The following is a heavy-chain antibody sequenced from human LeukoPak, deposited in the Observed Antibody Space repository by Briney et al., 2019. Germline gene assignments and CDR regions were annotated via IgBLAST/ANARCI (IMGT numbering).Heavy chain of an antibody. CDR3: AKAYEGSGYLPFDY. Sequence: GGSLRLSCAVSGFTFSSHAMSWVRQAPGKGLEWVSSLSGSGAYTHNADSVKGRFTISRDISKNTLYLQMNSLRAEDTAVYFCAKAYEGSGYLPFDYWGQGTLVSVSS. CDR1: GFTFSSHA. CDR2: LSGSGAYT. J-gene: IGHJ4*02. D-gene: IGHD3-22*01. V-gene: IGHV3-23*01.